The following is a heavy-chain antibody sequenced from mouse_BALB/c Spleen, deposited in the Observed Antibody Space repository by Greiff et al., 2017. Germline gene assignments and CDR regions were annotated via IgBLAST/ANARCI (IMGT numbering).Heavy chain of an antibody. Sequence: QVQLQQSGAELVRPGSSVKISCKASGYAFSSYWMNWVKQRPGQGLEWIGQIYPGDGDTNYNGKFKGKATLTADKSSSTAYMQLSSLTSEDSAVYFCARSGDYDAWFAYWGQGTLVTVSA. CDR1: GYAFSSYW. V-gene: IGHV1-80*01. CDR3: ARSGDYDAWFAY. J-gene: IGHJ3*01. CDR2: IYPGDGDT. D-gene: IGHD2-4*01.